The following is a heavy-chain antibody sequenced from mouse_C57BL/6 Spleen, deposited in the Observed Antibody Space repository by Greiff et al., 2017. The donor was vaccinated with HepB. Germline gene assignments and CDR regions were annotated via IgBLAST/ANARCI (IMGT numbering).Heavy chain of an antibody. V-gene: IGHV1-22*01. D-gene: IGHD2-3*01. CDR3: AIEWLLRSFDY. J-gene: IGHJ2*01. Sequence: EVQLQQSGPELVKPGASVKMSCKASGYTFTDYNMHWVKQSHGKSLEWIGYINPNNGGTSYNQKFKGKATLTVNKSSSTAYMELRSLTSEDSAVYYCAIEWLLRSFDYWGQGTTLTVSS. CDR2: INPNNGGT. CDR1: GYTFTDYN.